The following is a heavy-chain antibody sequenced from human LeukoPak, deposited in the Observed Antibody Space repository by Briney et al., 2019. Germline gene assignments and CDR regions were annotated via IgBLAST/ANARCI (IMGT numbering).Heavy chain of an antibody. D-gene: IGHD3-10*01. J-gene: IGHJ3*02. CDR1: GYTFTSYY. V-gene: IGHV1-46*01. Sequence: ASVNVSCKASGYTFTSYYMHWVRQAPGQGLEWMGIINPSGGSTSYAQKFQGRVTMTRDTSTSTVYMELSSLRSEDTAVYYCARDRGVRGVMYAFDIWGQGTMVTVSS. CDR3: ARDRGVRGVMYAFDI. CDR2: INPSGGST.